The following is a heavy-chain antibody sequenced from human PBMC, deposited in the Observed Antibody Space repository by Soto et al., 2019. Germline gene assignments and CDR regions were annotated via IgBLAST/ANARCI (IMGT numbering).Heavy chain of an antibody. CDR1: GFTVSSNY. V-gene: IGHV3-66*01. J-gene: IGHJ4*02. CDR2: IYSGGST. CDR3: ATGSYCTNGVCYKDFDY. Sequence: EVQLVESGGGLVQPGGSLRLSCAASGFTVSSNYMSWVRQAPGKGLEWVSVIYSGGSTYYADSVKGRFTISRDNSKYTLYLHLISLRAEDTAVYYCATGSYCTNGVCYKDFDYWGQGTLVTVSS. D-gene: IGHD2-8*01.